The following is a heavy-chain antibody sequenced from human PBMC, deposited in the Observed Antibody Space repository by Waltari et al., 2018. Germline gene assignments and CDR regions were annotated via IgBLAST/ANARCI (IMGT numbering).Heavy chain of an antibody. CDR1: GDSINRDNYY. CDR2: IDYRGPT. V-gene: IGHV4-39*01. CDR3: ASYDIWNGYYLDW. Sequence: QLQLQESGPGLVNPSETLSLTCTFSGDSINRDNYYWAWIRRPPGKGLVVIGSIDYRGPTYYSPSLNSRFTISIDTSRKQFSLKLTSVTAADTATYYCASYDIWNGYYLDWWGQGTLVTVSS. D-gene: IGHD3-3*01. J-gene: IGHJ4*02.